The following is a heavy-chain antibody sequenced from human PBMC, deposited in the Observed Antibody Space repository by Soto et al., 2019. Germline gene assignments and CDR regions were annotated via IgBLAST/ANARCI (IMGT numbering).Heavy chain of an antibody. CDR2: IYYSGST. CDR1: CGSISSGGYY. Sequence: SETLSLTCTVSCGSISSGGYYWSWIRQHPGKGLEWIGYIYYSGSTYYNPSLKSRVTISVDTSKNQFSLKLSSVTAADTAVYYCARDLNIVATKGGYYYYGMDVWGQGTTVTVSS. D-gene: IGHD5-12*01. V-gene: IGHV4-31*03. J-gene: IGHJ6*02. CDR3: ARDLNIVATKGGYYYYGMDV.